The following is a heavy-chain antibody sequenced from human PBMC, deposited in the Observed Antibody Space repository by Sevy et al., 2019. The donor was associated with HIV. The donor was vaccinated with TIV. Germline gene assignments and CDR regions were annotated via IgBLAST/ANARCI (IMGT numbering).Heavy chain of an antibody. J-gene: IGHJ4*02. CDR3: ARRDGLGSYYDSCGYYYFDY. D-gene: IGHD3-22*01. CDR2: IKQDGSEK. V-gene: IGHV3-7*01. CDR1: GFTFSSYW. Sequence: GGSLRLSCAASGFTFSSYWMSWVRQAPGKGLEWVANIKQDGSEKYYVDSVKGRFTISRDKAKNSLYLQMNGLRAEDTGVYYCARRDGLGSYYDSCGYYYFDYWGQGTLVTVSS.